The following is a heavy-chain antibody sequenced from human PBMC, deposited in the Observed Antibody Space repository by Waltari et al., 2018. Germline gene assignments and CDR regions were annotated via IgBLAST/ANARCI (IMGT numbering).Heavy chain of an antibody. V-gene: IGHV4-34*02. CDR2: INHAGNR. CDR3: VRLEDCSGPGGNCYSGDSFALDV. CDR1: GGSFSGYS. J-gene: IGHJ6*02. D-gene: IGHD2-21*02. Sequence: QVQLQQWGAGLLQPSETLSLTCGVYGGSFSGYSWGWIRQPPGKGLEWIGEINHAGNRNYNPSLRSRVTMLVDTSRSQFSLKLSSMTAADTALYYCVRLEDCSGPGGNCYSGDSFALDVWGQGTTVTVSS.